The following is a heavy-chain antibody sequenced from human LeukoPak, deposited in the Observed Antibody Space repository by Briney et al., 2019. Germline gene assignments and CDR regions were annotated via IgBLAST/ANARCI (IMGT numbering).Heavy chain of an antibody. D-gene: IGHD3-3*01. CDR2: IKQDGSEK. J-gene: IGHJ3*02. V-gene: IGHV3-7*01. CDR3: ARGPYYDFWSGYYGLDDAFDI. Sequence: GGSLRLSCAASGFTFSSYGMHWVRQAPGKGLEWVANIKQDGSEKYYVDSVKGRFTISRDNAKNSLYLQMNSLRAEDTAVYYCARGPYYDFWSGYYGLDDAFDIWGQGTMVTVSS. CDR1: GFTFSSYG.